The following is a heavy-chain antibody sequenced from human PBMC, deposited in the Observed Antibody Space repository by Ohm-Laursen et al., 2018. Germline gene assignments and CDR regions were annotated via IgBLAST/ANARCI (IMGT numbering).Heavy chain of an antibody. CDR1: GYTFSTYF. CDR2: FNPNGGVA. CDR3: ARGWAGFNY. Sequence: SVKVSCKAGGYTFSTYFIHWVRQAPGQGLEWMGIFNPNGGVATYAQTFQGRVTMTSDTSTSTVYMELTSLNSDDAAVYYGARGWAGFNYWGQGTLVTVSS. V-gene: IGHV1-46*01. J-gene: IGHJ4*02. D-gene: IGHD5-24*01.